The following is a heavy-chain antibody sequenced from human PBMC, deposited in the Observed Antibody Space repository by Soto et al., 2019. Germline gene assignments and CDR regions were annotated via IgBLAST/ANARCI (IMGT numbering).Heavy chain of an antibody. CDR1: GYTFTGCD. CDR2: MNPQNGNT. Sequence: ASVKVSCKASGYTFTGCDINWVRQAAGQGLEWLGWMNPQNGNTGYAQKFQGRVTMTRDSSTNTAYMELSSLRSEDTAIYYCGRITGSTSNYYAVDAWGQGTTVTVS. J-gene: IGHJ6*02. V-gene: IGHV1-8*01. D-gene: IGHD1-26*01. CDR3: GRITGSTSNYYAVDA.